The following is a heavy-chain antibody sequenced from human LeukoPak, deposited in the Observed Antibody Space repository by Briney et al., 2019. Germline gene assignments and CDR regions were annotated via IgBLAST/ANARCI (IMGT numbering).Heavy chain of an antibody. J-gene: IGHJ4*02. CDR3: ARQAVGQLDY. V-gene: IGHV1-69*06. CDR1: GGTFSSYA. CDR2: IIPIFGTA. Sequence: GASVKVSCKASGGTFSSYAISWVRQAPGQGLEWMGGIIPIFGTANYAQKVHGRVTITADKSTSTAYMELSSLRFEDTAVYYCARQAVGQLDYWGQGTLVTVSS. D-gene: IGHD2-15*01.